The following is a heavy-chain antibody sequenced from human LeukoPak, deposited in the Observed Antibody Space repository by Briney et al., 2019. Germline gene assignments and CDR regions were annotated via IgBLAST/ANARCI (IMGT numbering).Heavy chain of an antibody. Sequence: SETLSLTCTVSGGTITTHYWSWIRQPPGKGLEWIGYIYYSGSTNYNPSLKSRVTISVDTSKNQFSLKLSSVTAADTAVYYCARDGGSSWPPWFDPWGQGTLVTVSS. CDR2: IYYSGST. J-gene: IGHJ5*02. CDR3: ARDGGSSWPPWFDP. CDR1: GGTITTHY. D-gene: IGHD6-13*01. V-gene: IGHV4-59*11.